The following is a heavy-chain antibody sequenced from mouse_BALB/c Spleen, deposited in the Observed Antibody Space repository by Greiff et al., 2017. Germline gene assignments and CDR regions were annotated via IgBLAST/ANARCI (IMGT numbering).Heavy chain of an antibody. D-gene: IGHD1-1*01. CDR2: ISSGSSTI. CDR3: ARGGSSWYFDV. J-gene: IGHJ1*01. CDR1: GFTFSSFG. Sequence: DVHLVESGGGLVQPGGSRKLSCAASGFTFSSFGMHWVRQAPEKGLEWVAYISSGSSTIYYADTVKGRFTISRDNPKNTLFLQMTSLRSEDTAMYYCARGGSSWYFDVWGAGTTVTVSS. V-gene: IGHV5-17*02.